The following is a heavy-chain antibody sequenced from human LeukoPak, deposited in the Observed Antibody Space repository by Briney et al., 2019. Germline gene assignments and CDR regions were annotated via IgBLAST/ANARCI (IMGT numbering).Heavy chain of an antibody. Sequence: ASVKVSRKASGYSFSSHDINWVRQATGQALEWGGWLNPKSGNTDHTQKVQGRVTMSRNTTISVAYLELSSLGSEDTTVYFCARAYLLRGLVGYYFDSWGQGTPVTVSS. CDR2: LNPKSGNT. V-gene: IGHV1-8*01. D-gene: IGHD3-16*02. J-gene: IGHJ4*02. CDR1: GYSFSSHD. CDR3: ARAYLLRGLVGYYFDS.